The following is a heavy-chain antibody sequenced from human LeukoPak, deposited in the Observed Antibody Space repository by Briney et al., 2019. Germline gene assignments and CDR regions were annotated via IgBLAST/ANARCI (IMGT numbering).Heavy chain of an antibody. Sequence: KPSETLSLTCTVSGGSISSYYWTWIRQPPGKGLEWIGYIYYSGSTNYNPSLKSRVTISVDTSKNQFSLKLSSVTAADTAVYYCARALNYYDSSGSNDAFDIWGQGTMVTVSS. CDR3: ARALNYYDSSGSNDAFDI. J-gene: IGHJ3*02. CDR2: IYYSGST. D-gene: IGHD3-22*01. V-gene: IGHV4-59*12. CDR1: GGSISSYY.